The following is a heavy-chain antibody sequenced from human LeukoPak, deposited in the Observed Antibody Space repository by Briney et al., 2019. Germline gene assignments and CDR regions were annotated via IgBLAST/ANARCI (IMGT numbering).Heavy chain of an antibody. Sequence: SETLSLTCTVSGGSISSYYWSWIRQPPGKGPEWIGYIYYSGSTNYNPSLKSRVTISVDTSKNQFSLKLSSVTAADTAVYYCAWLLPNYYYMDVWGKGTTVTISS. CDR2: IYYSGST. J-gene: IGHJ6*03. D-gene: IGHD4-23*01. CDR1: GGSISSYY. V-gene: IGHV4-59*01. CDR3: AWLLPNYYYMDV.